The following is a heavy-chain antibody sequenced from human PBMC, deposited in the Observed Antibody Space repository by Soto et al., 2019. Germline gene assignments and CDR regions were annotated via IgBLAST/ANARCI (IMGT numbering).Heavy chain of an antibody. CDR1: GFSLSNARMG. Sequence: SGPTLVNPTETLTLTCTVSGFSLSNARMGVSWIRQPPGKALEWLAHIFSNDEKSYSTSLKSRLTISKDTSKSQVVLTMTNMDPVDTATYYCARINPLVLRFLQRSYFASWGQGTLVTVSS. V-gene: IGHV2-26*01. D-gene: IGHD3-3*01. CDR3: ARINPLVLRFLQRSYFAS. CDR2: IFSNDEK. J-gene: IGHJ4*02.